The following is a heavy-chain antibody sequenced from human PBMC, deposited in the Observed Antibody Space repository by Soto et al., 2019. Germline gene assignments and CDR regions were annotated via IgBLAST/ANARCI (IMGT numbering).Heavy chain of an antibody. CDR2: INAGNGNT. J-gene: IGHJ5*02. CDR1: GYTFTSYA. Sequence: ASVKFSCKASGYTFTSYAMHWVRQAPGQRLEWMGWINAGNGNTKYSQKFQGRVTITRDTSASTAYMELSSLRSEDTAVYYCARTYNGDYDNWFDPWGQGTLVTVSS. V-gene: IGHV1-3*01. D-gene: IGHD4-17*01. CDR3: ARTYNGDYDNWFDP.